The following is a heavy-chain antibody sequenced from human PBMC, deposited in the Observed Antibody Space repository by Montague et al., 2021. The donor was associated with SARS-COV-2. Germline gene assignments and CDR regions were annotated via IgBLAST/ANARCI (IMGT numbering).Heavy chain of an antibody. Sequence: SETLSLTCAVTSGSLRNYYWSWIRQPPGKGLEWIGEIRLPGGSNXNPSLKGRVTISLDTSNNQVSLNLNSVTAADTAVYYCARAGSQRFFEFWGRGTLVTVSS. V-gene: IGHV4-34*01. CDR1: SGSLRNYY. D-gene: IGHD1-1*01. CDR3: ARAGSQRFFEF. J-gene: IGHJ2*01. CDR2: IRLPGGS.